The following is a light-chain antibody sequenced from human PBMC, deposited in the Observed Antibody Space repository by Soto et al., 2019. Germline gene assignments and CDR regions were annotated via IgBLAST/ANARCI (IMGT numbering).Light chain of an antibody. J-gene: IGKJ1*01. Sequence: IVMTQSPATLSLSPGERATLSCRASQSVSRNLAWYQQKPGQAPRLLIYGASTRATGIPARFSGSVSGTEGTITISSLQSEDGAVYDCRQYNNWPQTFGQGTKVDNK. V-gene: IGKV3-15*01. CDR2: GAS. CDR1: QSVSRN. CDR3: RQYNNWPQT.